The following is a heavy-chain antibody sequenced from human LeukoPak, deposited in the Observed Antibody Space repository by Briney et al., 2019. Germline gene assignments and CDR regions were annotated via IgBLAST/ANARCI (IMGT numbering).Heavy chain of an antibody. V-gene: IGHV1-2*02. D-gene: IGHD6-13*01. Sequence: ASVKVSFKASGYTFTGYYIHWVRQAPGQGLEWMGWINPNSGGTNYAQKFQGRVTMTRDTSISTDYMELSRLRSDDTAVYYCARDLLYSSSWYDSGGNWFDPWGQGTLVTVSS. CDR2: INPNSGGT. J-gene: IGHJ5*02. CDR1: GYTFTGYY. CDR3: ARDLLYSSSWYDSGGNWFDP.